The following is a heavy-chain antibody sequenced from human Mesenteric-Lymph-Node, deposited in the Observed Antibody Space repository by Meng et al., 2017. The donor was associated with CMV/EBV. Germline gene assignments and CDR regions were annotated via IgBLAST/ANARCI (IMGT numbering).Heavy chain of an antibody. CDR1: GGSISSGGYY. Sequence: SGGSISSGGYYWTWIRQYPGKGLEWIGYIYYSGSTYYNPSLKSRISISVDTSKNQFSLKLSSVTAADTAVYYCASGGPTVSGLAVDHWGQGTLVTVSS. CDR3: ASGGPTVSGLAVDH. D-gene: IGHD3-22*01. CDR2: IYYSGST. V-gene: IGHV4-31*02. J-gene: IGHJ4*02.